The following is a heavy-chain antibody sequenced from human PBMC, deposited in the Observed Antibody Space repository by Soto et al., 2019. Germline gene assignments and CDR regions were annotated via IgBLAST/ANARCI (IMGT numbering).Heavy chain of an antibody. Sequence: QVQLVQSGAEVKKPGASVKVYCKASGYTCTSYAMHWLSQTPGQRLEWMGWINAGNGNTKYSQKFQGRVTITRDTSASTAYMELSSLRSEESAVYYCARDPGYSYGYNWGQGTLVTVSS. CDR3: ARDPGYSYGYN. D-gene: IGHD5-18*01. V-gene: IGHV1-3*01. J-gene: IGHJ4*02. CDR2: INAGNGNT. CDR1: GYTCTSYA.